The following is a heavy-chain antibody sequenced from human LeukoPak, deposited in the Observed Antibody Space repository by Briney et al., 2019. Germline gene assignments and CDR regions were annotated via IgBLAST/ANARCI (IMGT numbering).Heavy chain of an antibody. CDR2: INHSGST. V-gene: IGHV4-34*01. CDR1: GGSFSGYY. J-gene: IGHJ4*02. CDR3: ARDSGSFDY. Sequence: SETLSLTCAVYGGSFSGYYWSWIRQPPGKGLEWTGEINHSGSTNYNPSLKSRVTISVDTSKNQFSLKLSSVTAADTAVYYCARDSGSFDYWGQGTLVTVSS. D-gene: IGHD1-26*01.